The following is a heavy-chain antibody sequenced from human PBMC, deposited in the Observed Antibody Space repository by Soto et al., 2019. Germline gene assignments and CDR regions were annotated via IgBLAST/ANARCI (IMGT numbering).Heavy chain of an antibody. D-gene: IGHD3-3*01. CDR2: ISYDGSNK. J-gene: IGHJ4*02. CDR1: GFTFSSYG. CDR3: AKSYDPLLEWFLRS. Sequence: GGSLRLSCAASGFTFSSYGMHWVRQAPGKGLEWVAVISYDGSNKYYADSVKGRFTISRDNSKNTLYLQMNSLRAEDTAVYYCAKSYDPLLEWFLRSWGQGTLVTVSS. V-gene: IGHV3-30*18.